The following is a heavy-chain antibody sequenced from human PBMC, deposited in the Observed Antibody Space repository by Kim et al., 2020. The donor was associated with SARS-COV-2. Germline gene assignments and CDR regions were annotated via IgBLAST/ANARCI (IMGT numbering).Heavy chain of an antibody. D-gene: IGHD3-22*01. CDR3: ARGVGLSSGYYAPNRFDY. V-gene: IGHV4-34*01. Sequence: SETLSLTCAVYGGSFSGYYWSWIRQPPGKGLEWIGEINHSGSTNYNPSLKSRVTISVDTSKNQFSLKLSSVTAADTAVYYCARGVGLSSGYYAPNRFDYWGQGTLVTVSS. CDR2: INHSGST. J-gene: IGHJ4*02. CDR1: GGSFSGYY.